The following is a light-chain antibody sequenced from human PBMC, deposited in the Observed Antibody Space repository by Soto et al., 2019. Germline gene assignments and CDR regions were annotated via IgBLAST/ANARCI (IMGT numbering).Light chain of an antibody. CDR1: NSNIGSNT. CDR2: SNN. CDR3: ATWDDSLNGYV. Sequence: QSVLTQTPSASATPGQRVTISCSGTNSNIGSNTIAWYQQLLGTAPKRLIHSNNQRPSGVPDRFSASKSGTSASLAISGLQSEDEADYYCATWDDSLNGYVFGTGTKVTVL. J-gene: IGLJ1*01. V-gene: IGLV1-44*01.